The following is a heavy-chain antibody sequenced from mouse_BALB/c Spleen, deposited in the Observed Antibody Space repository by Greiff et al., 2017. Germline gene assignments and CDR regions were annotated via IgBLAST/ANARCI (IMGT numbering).Heavy chain of an antibody. V-gene: IGHV5-12-2*01. Sequence: EVQGVESGGGLVQPGGSLKLSCAASGFTFSSYTMSWVRQTPEKRLEWVAYISNGGGSTYYPDTVKGRFTISRDNAKNTLYLQMSSLKSEDTAMYYCARREGYYGNSYAMDYWGQGTSVTVSS. CDR2: ISNGGGST. D-gene: IGHD2-1*01. CDR1: GFTFSSYT. CDR3: ARREGYYGNSYAMDY. J-gene: IGHJ4*01.